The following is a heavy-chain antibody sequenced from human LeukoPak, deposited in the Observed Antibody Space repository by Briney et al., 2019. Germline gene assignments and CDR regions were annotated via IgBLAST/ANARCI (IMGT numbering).Heavy chain of an antibody. D-gene: IGHD1-1*01. CDR2: IYYSGST. J-gene: IGHJ6*03. CDR1: GGSISTESYF. CDR3: ARQVATGPYYYYFMDV. V-gene: IGHV4-39*01. Sequence: SETLSLTCTVPGGSISTESYFWGWVRQPPGMELEWIGNIYYSGSTYYNPSLKSRLTISVDTSKNRFSLRLTSVTAADTAVYYCARQVATGPYYYYFMDVWGKGTTVTVSS.